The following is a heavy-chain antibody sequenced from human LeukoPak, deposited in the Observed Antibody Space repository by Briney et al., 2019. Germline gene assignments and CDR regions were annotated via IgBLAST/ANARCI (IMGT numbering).Heavy chain of an antibody. D-gene: IGHD5-18*01. J-gene: IGHJ4*02. V-gene: IGHV3-23*01. CDR3: ARVLRGFTYGKFDY. CDR1: GFTFSSHG. Sequence: GGSLRLSCAASGFTFSSHGMSWVRQAPGQGLEWVSGISDSDSSTYYADSVKGRFTISRDNSKNTLYLQMNNLRAADTAVYFWARVLRGFTYGKFDYWGPGTLVTVSS. CDR2: ISDSDSST.